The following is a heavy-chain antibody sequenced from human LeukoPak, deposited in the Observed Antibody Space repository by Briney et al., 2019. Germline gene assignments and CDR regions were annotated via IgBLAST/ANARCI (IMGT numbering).Heavy chain of an antibody. CDR3: ATEFSTNHSCYFDC. CDR2: IKSRTNGGTT. V-gene: IGHV3-15*01. CDR1: GFTFSNVW. Sequence: PGGSLRLSCAASGFTFSNVWMTWVRQAPGKGLEWIGRIKSRTNGGTTEYAAPVEGRLSISRDDSINTLYLQMNSLTAEDTAVYYCATEFSTNHSCYFDCWGQGTLVTVSS. J-gene: IGHJ4*02. D-gene: IGHD2-2*01.